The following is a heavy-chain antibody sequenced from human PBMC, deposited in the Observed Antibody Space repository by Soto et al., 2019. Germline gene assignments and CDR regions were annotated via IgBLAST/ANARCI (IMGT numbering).Heavy chain of an antibody. Sequence: QITLKESGPTLVKPTQTLTLTCTFSGFSLSTSGVGVGWIRQPPGKALEWLALIYWDDDKRYRPSLKSRLTSTKDTSKNQVVLTMTNMDPVDTATYYCARHYGMATRDNWCDPWGQGTLVTVSS. CDR1: GFSLSTSGVG. J-gene: IGHJ5*02. V-gene: IGHV2-5*02. D-gene: IGHD5-12*01. CDR3: ARHYGMATRDNWCDP. CDR2: IYWDDDK.